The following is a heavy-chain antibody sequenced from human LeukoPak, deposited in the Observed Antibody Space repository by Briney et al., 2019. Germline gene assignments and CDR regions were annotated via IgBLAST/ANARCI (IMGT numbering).Heavy chain of an antibody. V-gene: IGHV3-7*01. CDR1: GFTFSSYW. J-gene: IGHJ4*02. CDR3: VRGGTVTPFDY. CDR2: IKQDGSEK. Sequence: GRSLRLSCAASGFTFSSYWMSWVRQAPGKGLEWVANIKQDGSEKYYVDSVKGRFTISRDNAKNSLYLQMNSLRAEDTAVYYCVRGGTVTPFDYWGQGTLVTVSS. D-gene: IGHD4-17*01.